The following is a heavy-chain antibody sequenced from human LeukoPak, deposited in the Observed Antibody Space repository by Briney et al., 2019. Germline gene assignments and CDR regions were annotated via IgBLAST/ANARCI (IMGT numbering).Heavy chain of an antibody. V-gene: IGHV3-74*01. Sequence: GGSLRPSCAASGFTFSSYIMHWVRQAPGKGLVWVSRINSDGSSTSYADSVKGRFTISRDNAKNTLYLQMNSLRAEDTAVYYCTREKDYYDSSGYYRDAFDIWGQGTKVTASS. CDR2: INSDGSST. J-gene: IGHJ3*02. CDR1: GFTFSSYI. CDR3: TREKDYYDSSGYYRDAFDI. D-gene: IGHD3-22*01.